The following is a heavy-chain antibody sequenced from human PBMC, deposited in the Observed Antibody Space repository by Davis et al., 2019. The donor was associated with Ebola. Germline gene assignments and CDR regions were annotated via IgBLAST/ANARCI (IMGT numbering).Heavy chain of an antibody. D-gene: IGHD4-11*01. J-gene: IGHJ4*02. CDR3: ARVDYSNHGACFDH. V-gene: IGHV3-66*02. Sequence: GESLKISCAASGFTFSDFGMYWVRQTPEKGLEWVSVIYKSGNAYYPESLKGRFTVSRDESKNTLFLQVKSPRTEDTAMYYCARVDYSNHGACFDHWGQGSLVIVSS. CDR2: IYKSGNA. CDR1: GFTFSDFG.